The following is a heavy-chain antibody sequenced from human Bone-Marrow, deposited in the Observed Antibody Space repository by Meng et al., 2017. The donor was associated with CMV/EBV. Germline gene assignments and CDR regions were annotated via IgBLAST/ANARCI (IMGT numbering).Heavy chain of an antibody. V-gene: IGHV3-72*01. J-gene: IGHJ6*02. Sequence: GESLKISCAASGFTFSDHYMDWVRQAPGKGLEWVGRTRNKANSYTTEYAASVKGRFTISRDDSKNSLYLQINSLKTEDTAVYYCARIIAARWGGYYYYGMDVWGQGTTVTVAS. CDR2: TRNKANSYTT. CDR1: GFTFSDHY. D-gene: IGHD6-6*01. CDR3: ARIIAARWGGYYYYGMDV.